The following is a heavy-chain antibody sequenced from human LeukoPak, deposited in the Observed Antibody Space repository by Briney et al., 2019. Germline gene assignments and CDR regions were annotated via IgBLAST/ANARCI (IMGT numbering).Heavy chain of an antibody. CDR3: ARGYIVVVPAAFYYMDV. V-gene: IGHV1-2*02. CDR1: GYTFTGYY. J-gene: IGHJ6*03. CDR2: INPNSGGT. Sequence: ASVKVSCKASGYTFTGYYMHWVRQAPGQGLEWMGWINPNSGGTNYAQKFQGRVTMTRDTSISTAYMELSRLRSDDTAVYYCARGYIVVVPAAFYYMDVWGKGTTVTVSS. D-gene: IGHD2-2*01.